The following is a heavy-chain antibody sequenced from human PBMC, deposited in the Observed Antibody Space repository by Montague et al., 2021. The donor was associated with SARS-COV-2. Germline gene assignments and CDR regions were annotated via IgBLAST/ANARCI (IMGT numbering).Heavy chain of an antibody. CDR1: GGFIGDSYY. CDR3: VRGAEEAHFAMDV. CDR2: LYRSGSV. D-gene: IGHD3-10*01. J-gene: IGHJ6*02. Sequence: SETLSLTCIVSGGFIGDSYYWAWIRQAPGKGLEWLGSLYRSGSVYSNPSLKSRVSISVDKSKNHFSLRLTSATAAETAVYYCVRGAEEAHFAMDVWGQGTTVTVSS. V-gene: IGHV4-39*02.